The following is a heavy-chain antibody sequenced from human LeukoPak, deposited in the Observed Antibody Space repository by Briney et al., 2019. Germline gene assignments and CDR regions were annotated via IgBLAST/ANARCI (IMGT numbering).Heavy chain of an antibody. J-gene: IGHJ5*02. V-gene: IGHV3-11*01. CDR2: INIGGTNT. CDR3: ATDGAGFDT. CDR1: GCTFRDYY. Sequence: LRRYCAGPGCTFRDYYMSWIRQAPGKGLEWLSYINIGGTNTHYADSVKGRFTISRDNAKKSLYLEMTNLRAEDTAVYYCATDGAGFDTWGQGVLVTVSS.